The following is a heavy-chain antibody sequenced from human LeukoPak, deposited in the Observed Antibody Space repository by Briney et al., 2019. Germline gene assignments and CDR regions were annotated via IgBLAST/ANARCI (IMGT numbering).Heavy chain of an antibody. V-gene: IGHV3-23*01. CDR1: GFTFSSYA. D-gene: IGHD6-19*01. J-gene: IGHJ5*02. CDR2: ISGSGGST. Sequence: GGSLRLSCAASGFTFSSYAMSWVRQAPGKGLEWVSAISGSGGSTHYADSVRGRFTISRDNSKNTLYLHMNSLRAEDTALYYCAKGVEYSGTNWFDPWGQGTLVTVSS. CDR3: AKGVEYSGTNWFDP.